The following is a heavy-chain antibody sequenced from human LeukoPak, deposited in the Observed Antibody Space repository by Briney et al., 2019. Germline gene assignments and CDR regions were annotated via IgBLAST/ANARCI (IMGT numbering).Heavy chain of an antibody. CDR3: AKDRSSTRFYYYGMDV. V-gene: IGHV3-9*01. CDR1: GFTFDDYA. D-gene: IGHD2-2*01. CDR2: VSWNSGNI. Sequence: GRSLRPSCAASGFTFDDYAMHWVRQAPGKGLEWVSGVSWNSGNIVYADSVKGRFTISRDNAKNSLYLQMNSLRAEDTALYYCAKDRSSTRFYYYGMDVWGQGTTVTVSS. J-gene: IGHJ6*02.